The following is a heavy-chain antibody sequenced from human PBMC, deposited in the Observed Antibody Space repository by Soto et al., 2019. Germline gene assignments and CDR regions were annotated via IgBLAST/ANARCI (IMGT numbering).Heavy chain of an antibody. J-gene: IGHJ4*02. CDR1: EFTFSGYA. CDR2: IRGSGGST. CDR3: AKENRGGNSLIDY. D-gene: IGHD2-21*02. V-gene: IGHV3-23*01. Sequence: EVQLLESGGGLEQPGGSLRLSCAASEFTFSGYAMSWVRQAPGKGLEWVSVIRGSGGSTYYADSVKGRFTISRDNSKNTLYLQMNSLRAEDTPVYYCAKENRGGNSLIDYWGQGILVTVSS.